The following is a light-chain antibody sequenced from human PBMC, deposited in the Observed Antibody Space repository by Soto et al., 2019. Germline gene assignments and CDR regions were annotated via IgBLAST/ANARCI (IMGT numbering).Light chain of an antibody. CDR1: QGISSY. J-gene: IGKJ1*01. V-gene: IGKV1-13*02. CDR2: DAS. Sequence: IQLTQSPSFLSASVGDRVTITCRASQGISSYLAWYQQKPGKAPKLLIYDASSLESGVPSRFSGSGSGTEFTLTITSLQPDDFATYYCQQYNSYPWTFGQGTKVDIK. CDR3: QQYNSYPWT.